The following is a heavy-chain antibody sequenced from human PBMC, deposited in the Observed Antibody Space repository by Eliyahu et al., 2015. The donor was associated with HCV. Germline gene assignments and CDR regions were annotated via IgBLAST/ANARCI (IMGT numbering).Heavy chain of an antibody. V-gene: IGHV4-39*01. CDR2: IYYSGST. CDR3: ARQGSGWYFNWFDP. J-gene: IGHJ5*02. D-gene: IGHD6-19*01. CDR1: GGSISSSSYY. Sequence: QLQLQESGPGLVKPSETLSLTCTVSGGSISSSSYYWGWIRQPPGKGLEWIGSIYYSGSTYYNPSLKSRVTISVDTSKNQFSLKLSSVTAADTAVYYCARQGSGWYFNWFDPWGQGTLVTVSS.